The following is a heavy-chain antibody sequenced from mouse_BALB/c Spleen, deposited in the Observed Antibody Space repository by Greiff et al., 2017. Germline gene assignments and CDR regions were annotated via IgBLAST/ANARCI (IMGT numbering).Heavy chain of an antibody. Sequence: VKLQESGPGLVAPSQSLSITCTVSGFSLTSYGVHWVRQPPGKGLEWLGVIWAGGSTNYNSALMSRLSISKDNSKSQVFLKMNSLQTDDTAMYYCARITTVVASPFAYWGQGTLVTVSA. CDR3: ARITTVVASPFAY. D-gene: IGHD1-1*01. CDR2: IWAGGST. V-gene: IGHV2-9*02. J-gene: IGHJ3*01. CDR1: GFSLTSYG.